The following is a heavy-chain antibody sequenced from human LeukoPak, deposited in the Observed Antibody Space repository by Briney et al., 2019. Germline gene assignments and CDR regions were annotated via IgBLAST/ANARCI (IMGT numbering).Heavy chain of an antibody. CDR2: ISSDGNGK. D-gene: IGHD6-13*01. V-gene: IGHV3-30*18. Sequence: GGSLRLSCAASGFTFRNYAMFWVRQAPGKGLEWVAIISSDGNGKYYPDSVKGRFTISRDNSKNTVYLQINSLRAEDTAVYYCAKERASSSPWRAGWFDPWGRGTLVTVSS. CDR1: GFTFRNYA. J-gene: IGHJ5*02. CDR3: AKERASSSPWRAGWFDP.